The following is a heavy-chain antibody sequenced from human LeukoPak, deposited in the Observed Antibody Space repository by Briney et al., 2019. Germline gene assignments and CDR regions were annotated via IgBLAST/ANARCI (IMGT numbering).Heavy chain of an antibody. Sequence: SETLSLTCTVSGGSISSGGYYWSWIRQHPGKGLEWIGYIYYSGSTYYNPFLKSRVTISVDTSKNQFSLKLSSVTAADTAVYYCAREVVIGIERGMDVWGQGTTVTVSS. CDR3: AREVVIGIERGMDV. CDR1: GGSISSGGYY. CDR2: IYYSGST. D-gene: IGHD3-22*01. J-gene: IGHJ6*02. V-gene: IGHV4-31*03.